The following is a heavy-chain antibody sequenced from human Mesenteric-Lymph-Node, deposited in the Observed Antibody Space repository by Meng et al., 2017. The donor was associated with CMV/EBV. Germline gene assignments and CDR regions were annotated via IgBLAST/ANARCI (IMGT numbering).Heavy chain of an antibody. D-gene: IGHD4-23*01. CDR2: INHSGST. V-gene: IGHV4-34*01. Sequence: LSLTCAGYGGSFSGYYWSWIRQPPGKGLEWIGEINHSGSTNYNPSLKSRVTISVDTSKNQFSLKLSSVTAADTAVYYCARGGNSRFDPWGQGTLVTVSS. CDR3: ARGGNSRFDP. CDR1: GGSFSGYY. J-gene: IGHJ5*02.